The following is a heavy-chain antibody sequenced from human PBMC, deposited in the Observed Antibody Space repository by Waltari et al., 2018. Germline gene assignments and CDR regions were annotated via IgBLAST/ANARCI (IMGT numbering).Heavy chain of an antibody. D-gene: IGHD3-22*01. CDR1: GSTFTSYG. CDR2: ISAYNGNT. Sequence: QVQLVQSGAEVKKPGASVKVSCKASGSTFTSYGISWVRQAPGQGLEWMGWISAYNGNTNYAQKLQGRVTMTTDTSTSTAYMELRSLRSDDTAVYYCASGYYDSSGYTYRGYYFDYWGQGTLVTVSS. J-gene: IGHJ4*02. V-gene: IGHV1-18*01. CDR3: ASGYYDSSGYTYRGYYFDY.